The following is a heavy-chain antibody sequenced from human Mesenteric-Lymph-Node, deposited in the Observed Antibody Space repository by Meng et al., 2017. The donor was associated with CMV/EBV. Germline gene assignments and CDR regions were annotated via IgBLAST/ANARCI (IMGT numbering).Heavy chain of an antibody. D-gene: IGHD1-7*01. V-gene: IGHV3-30-3*01. CDR3: ARDHNWNYGYYYYYGMDV. Sequence: GGSLRLSCAASGFTFSSYAMHWVRQAPGKGLEWVAVISHDGSNKYYADSVKGRFTISRDNSKNTLYLQMNSLRAEDTAVYYCARDHNWNYGYYYYYGMDVWGQGTPVTVSS. CDR1: GFTFSSYA. CDR2: ISHDGSNK. J-gene: IGHJ6*02.